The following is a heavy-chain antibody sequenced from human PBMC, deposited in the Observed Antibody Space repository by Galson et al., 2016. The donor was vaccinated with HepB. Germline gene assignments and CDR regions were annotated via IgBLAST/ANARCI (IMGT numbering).Heavy chain of an antibody. CDR1: GFHFSGYA. V-gene: IGHV3-30*04. D-gene: IGHD3-10*01. CDR3: ARAVTPLWSPMGVYSAVDV. J-gene: IGHJ6*02. CDR2: VSFDGTKQ. Sequence: SLRLSCAASGFHFSGYAIHWVRQTPGKGLEWVAVVSFDGTKQFLTASAMGPFPVSRRNSKNTVYLQMNSLRPKDTAVYHCARAVTPLWSPMGVYSAVDVWGQGTTVTVPS.